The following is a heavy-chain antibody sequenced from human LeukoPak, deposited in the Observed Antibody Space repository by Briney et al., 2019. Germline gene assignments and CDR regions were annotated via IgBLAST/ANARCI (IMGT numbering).Heavy chain of an antibody. CDR3: ARTFGNILTGYYPDY. CDR2: INPNSGDT. V-gene: IGHV1-2*02. Sequence: ASVKVSCKASGYTFTGYYMHWVRQAPGQGLEWMGWINPNSGDTNYAQKFQGRVTMTRDTSISTAYMELSRLRSDDTAVYYCARTFGNILTGYYPDYWGQGTLVTVSS. CDR1: GYTFTGYY. D-gene: IGHD3-9*01. J-gene: IGHJ4*02.